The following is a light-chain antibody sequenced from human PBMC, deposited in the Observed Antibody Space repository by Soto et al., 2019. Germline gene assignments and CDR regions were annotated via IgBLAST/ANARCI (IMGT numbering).Light chain of an antibody. CDR3: ATWDDSQSSVI. CDR1: SSNIGNDY. V-gene: IGLV1-51*01. Sequence: QSVLTQPPSVSAAPGEKVSISCSGSSSNIGNDYVSWYQQLPGTAPKLLIYDNDKRPSGIPDRFSGSKSGTSATLGITGLQTGDDADYNCATWDDSQSSVIFGGGTKLTVL. J-gene: IGLJ2*01. CDR2: DND.